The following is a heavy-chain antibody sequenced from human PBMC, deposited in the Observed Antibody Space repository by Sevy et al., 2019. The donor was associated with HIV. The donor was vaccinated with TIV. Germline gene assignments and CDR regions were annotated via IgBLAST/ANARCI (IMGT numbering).Heavy chain of an antibody. V-gene: IGHV3-30*18. CDR3: AKDLHPPGPVRGTNFDY. CDR2: ISYEGSNI. D-gene: IGHD1-1*01. Sequence: GGSLRLSCAASALTFTRYACHWVRQAPGKGPEWLGVISYEGSNIYYGPSVKGRFTISRDNSKNTLYLQMNDMRTEDTAVYYCAKDLHPPGPVRGTNFDYWGRGTLVTVSS. J-gene: IGHJ4*02. CDR1: ALTFTRYA.